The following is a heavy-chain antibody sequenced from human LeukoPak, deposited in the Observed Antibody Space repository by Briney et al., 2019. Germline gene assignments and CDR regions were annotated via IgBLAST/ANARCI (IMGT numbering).Heavy chain of an antibody. CDR3: ARGTVTTGAFDI. CDR2: ISSSSSYI. D-gene: IGHD4-17*01. J-gene: IGHJ3*02. Sequence: GGSLRLSCAASGFTFSSYSMNWVRQAPGKGLEWVSSISSSSSYIYYADSVKGRFTISRDNAKNSLYLQMNSLRAEDTAVYYCARGTVTTGAFDIWGQGTMVTVSS. CDR1: GFTFSSYS. V-gene: IGHV3-21*01.